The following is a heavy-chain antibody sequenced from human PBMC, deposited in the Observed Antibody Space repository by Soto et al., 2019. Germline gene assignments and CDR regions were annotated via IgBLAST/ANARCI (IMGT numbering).Heavy chain of an antibody. CDR1: GGSISSGGYY. V-gene: IGHV4-31*03. D-gene: IGHD3-10*01. Sequence: PSETLSLTCTVSGGSISSGGYYWSWTRQHPGKGLEWTGYIYYSGSTYYNPSLKSRVTISVDTSKNQFSLKLSSVTAADTAVYYCARDRRANYYGSGSYFDYWGQGTLVTVSS. J-gene: IGHJ4*02. CDR2: IYYSGST. CDR3: ARDRRANYYGSGSYFDY.